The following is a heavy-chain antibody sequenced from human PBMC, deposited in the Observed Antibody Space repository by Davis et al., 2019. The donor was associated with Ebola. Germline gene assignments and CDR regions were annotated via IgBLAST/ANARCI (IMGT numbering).Heavy chain of an antibody. J-gene: IGHJ3*02. D-gene: IGHD3-16*02. CDR3: ARDPGDYIRGSYRPRAFDI. CDR1: DDSIDIYS. V-gene: IGHV4-59*01. CDR2: IYYNEGT. Sequence: SETLSLTCTVSDDSIDIYSWSWIRQPPGKGLEWIRYIYYNEGTNYNPSLKSRLTISLDTSKRQFSLNLTSVTAADTAVYYCARDPGDYIRGSYRPRAFDIWGHGTMVIVSS.